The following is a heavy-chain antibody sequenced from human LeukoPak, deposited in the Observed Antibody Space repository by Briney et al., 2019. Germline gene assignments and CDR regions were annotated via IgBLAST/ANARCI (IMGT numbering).Heavy chain of an antibody. CDR1: GFTFSSYA. D-gene: IGHD3-10*01. J-gene: IGHJ4*02. CDR3: ANFGDLVLGIDY. CDR2: ISGSGGST. Sequence: GGSLRLSCAASGFTFSSYAMSWVRQAPGKGLEGVSAISGSGGSTYYAASVKGRFTISRDNSKNTLYLQMNSLRAEDTAVYYCANFGDLVLGIDYWGQGTLVTVSS. V-gene: IGHV3-23*01.